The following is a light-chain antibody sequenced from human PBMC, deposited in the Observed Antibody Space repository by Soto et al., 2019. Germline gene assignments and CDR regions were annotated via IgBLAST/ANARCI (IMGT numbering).Light chain of an antibody. J-gene: IGKJ1*01. CDR2: GAS. CDR3: HQYNNWPPWT. CDR1: QSVSGK. Sequence: EVLMTQSPATLSVSPGERATLACRASQSVSGKLAWYQQKPGQAPRLLIYGASTRATGIPARFSGSGSGTEFTLTISSLQSEDFAVYYCHQYNNWPPWTFGQGTK. V-gene: IGKV3-15*01.